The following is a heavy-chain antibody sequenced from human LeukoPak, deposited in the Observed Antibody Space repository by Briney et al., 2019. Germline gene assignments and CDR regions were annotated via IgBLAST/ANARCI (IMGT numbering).Heavy chain of an antibody. V-gene: IGHV3-9*01. D-gene: IGHD2-2*01. J-gene: IGHJ6*02. CDR2: IIGDRVSV. Sequence: PGGSLRLSCVASVVTFFDSAMHSGRQAPEEGRGWGSGIIGDRVSVGYADSLKGRFTISRANAKNSLYLQMNSLSAEATALYYCAKHLVVPAAIPSCHSGMDVWGQGTTVTVSS. CDR1: VVTFFDSA. CDR3: AKHLVVPAAIPSCHSGMDV.